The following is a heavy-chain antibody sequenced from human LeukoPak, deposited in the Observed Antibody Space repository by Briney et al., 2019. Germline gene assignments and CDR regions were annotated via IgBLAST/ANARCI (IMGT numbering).Heavy chain of an antibody. Sequence: GGSLRLSCAASGFTFSSYSINWARQAPGKGLEWVSSISSSSSYIYYADSVKGRFTISRDNARNSLYLQMNSLRAEDTAVYYCARGYYAKTVTTSRDFDYWGQGTLVTVSS. CDR2: ISSSSSYI. CDR3: ARGYYAKTVTTSRDFDY. D-gene: IGHD4-17*01. CDR1: GFTFSSYS. V-gene: IGHV3-21*01. J-gene: IGHJ4*02.